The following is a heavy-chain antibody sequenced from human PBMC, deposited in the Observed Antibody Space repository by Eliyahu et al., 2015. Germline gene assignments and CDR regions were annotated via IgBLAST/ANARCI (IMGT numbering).Heavy chain of an antibody. CDR1: GYTFTSYY. Sequence: QVQLVQSGAEVKKPGASVKVSCRAXGYTFTSYYIHWXRQAPGQGLEWLGIINPSXGNTKNAQKFRGRVSMTRDTSTNTVYMELSSLRSDDTAVYYCAGSGDDSDFDYWGQGTLVTVSS. CDR3: AGSGDDSDFDY. V-gene: IGHV1-46*01. CDR2: INPSXGNT. J-gene: IGHJ4*02. D-gene: IGHD2-21*02.